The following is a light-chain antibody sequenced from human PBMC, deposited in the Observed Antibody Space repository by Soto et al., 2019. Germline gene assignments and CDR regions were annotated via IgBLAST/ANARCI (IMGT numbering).Light chain of an antibody. CDR3: QQYTGYSQLT. Sequence: EIVMTQSPSTLSASAWERATLSCRASQTVFSWLAWYQQKPGQAPRLLIYGASTRASGFPAKFSGSGSGTDFSLTISSLQSEDFAIYYCQQYTGYSQLTFGAGTKVDIK. J-gene: IGKJ4*01. V-gene: IGKV3-15*01. CDR2: GAS. CDR1: QTVFSW.